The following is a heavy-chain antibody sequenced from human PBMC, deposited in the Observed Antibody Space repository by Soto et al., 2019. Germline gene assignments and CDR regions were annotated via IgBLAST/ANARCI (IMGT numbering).Heavy chain of an antibody. V-gene: IGHV4-59*11. Sequence: SETLSLTCTVSGDSINIHTWTWIRQPPGKGLEWIGYIFHTGSTNSNPSLKSRVTISMDTSKNQFSLKLTSVTAADTAVYYCAREGGGSSSFQYDYWGPGTLVT. D-gene: IGHD3-16*01. CDR3: AREGGGSSSFQYDY. CDR1: GDSINIHT. J-gene: IGHJ4*02. CDR2: IFHTGST.